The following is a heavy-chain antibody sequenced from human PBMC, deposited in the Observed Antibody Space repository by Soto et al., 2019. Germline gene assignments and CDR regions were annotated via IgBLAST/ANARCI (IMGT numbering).Heavy chain of an antibody. CDR2: ISHSGSGT. CDR3: ARGHLPGGNTFYYDY. CDR1: GGSFSGNY. D-gene: IGHD2-15*01. V-gene: IGHV4-34*01. J-gene: IGHJ4*02. Sequence: QVQLQQWGAGLLKPSETLSLTCTVYGGSFSGNYWSWIRQPPGMGLEWIGEISHSGSGTNYNPSLQSRVTISVDTSKNQFSLKLSSVTAADTAMYYCARGHLPGGNTFYYDYWGQGTLVTVSS.